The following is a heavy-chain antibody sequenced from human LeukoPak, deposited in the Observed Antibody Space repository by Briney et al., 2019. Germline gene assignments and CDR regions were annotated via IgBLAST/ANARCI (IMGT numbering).Heavy chain of an antibody. J-gene: IGHJ3*02. CDR2: ISSSGSTI. V-gene: IGHV3-11*01. Sequence: AGGSLRLSCAASGFTFSDYYMSWIRQAPGKGLEWVSYISSSGSTIYYADSVKGRFTISRDNSKNTLYLQMNSLRAEDTAVYYCAKDLRPAGELLFFDIWGQGTMVTVSS. CDR3: AKDLRPAGELLFFDI. CDR1: GFTFSDYY. D-gene: IGHD1-26*01.